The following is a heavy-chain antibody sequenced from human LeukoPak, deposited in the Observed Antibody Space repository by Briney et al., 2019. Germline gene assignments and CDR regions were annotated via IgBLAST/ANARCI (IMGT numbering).Heavy chain of an antibody. J-gene: IGHJ4*02. D-gene: IGHD3-10*01. CDR2: IRYDGSNK. CDR1: GFTFSSYG. V-gene: IGHV3-30*02. CDR3: AKDHSGKAIWFGELLHLDY. Sequence: GGFLRLSCAASGFTFSSYGMHWVRQAPGKGLEWVAFIRYDGSNKYYADSVKGRFTISRDNSKNTLYLQMNSLRAEDTAVYYCAKDHSGKAIWFGELLHLDYWGQGTLVTVSS.